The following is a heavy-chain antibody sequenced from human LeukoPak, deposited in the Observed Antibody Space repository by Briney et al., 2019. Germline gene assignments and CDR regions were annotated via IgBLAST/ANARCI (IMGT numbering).Heavy chain of an antibody. CDR1: GGSISTYY. Sequence: SETLSLTCTVSGGSISTYYWSWIRLPPGKGLEWIGYIYYTGATYYNPSLKSRVTISLDTSKNQFSLKLSSVTAADAAVYCCARAGYSYGTGYYFDYWGQGALVTVSS. CDR2: IYYTGAT. J-gene: IGHJ4*02. CDR3: ARAGYSYGTGYYFDY. D-gene: IGHD5-18*01. V-gene: IGHV4-59*01.